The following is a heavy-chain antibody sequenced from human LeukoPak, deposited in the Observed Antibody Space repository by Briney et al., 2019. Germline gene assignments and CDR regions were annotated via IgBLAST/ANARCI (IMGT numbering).Heavy chain of an antibody. CDR3: ARDPNSSLDY. Sequence: PGRSLRLSCAASGFTFGSYGMHWVRQAPGKGLEWVAVIWYDGSNKYYADSVKGRFTISRDNSKNTLYLQMNSLRAEDTAVYYCARDPNSSLDYWGQGTLVTVSS. CDR1: GFTFGSYG. CDR2: IWYDGSNK. J-gene: IGHJ4*02. D-gene: IGHD6-13*01. V-gene: IGHV3-33*01.